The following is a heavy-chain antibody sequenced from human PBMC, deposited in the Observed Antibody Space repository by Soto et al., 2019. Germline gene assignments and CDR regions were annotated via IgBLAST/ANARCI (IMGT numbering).Heavy chain of an antibody. CDR2: INPNSGGT. V-gene: IGHV1-2*02. CDR3: ARDGLEMATITDY. D-gene: IGHD5-12*01. CDR1: GYTFTGYY. Sequence: ASVKVSCKASGYTFTGYYMHWVRQAPGQGLEWMGWINPNSGGTNYAQKFQGRVTMTRDTSISTAYMELSRLRSDDTAVYYCARDGLEMATITDYWGQGTLVTVS. J-gene: IGHJ4*02.